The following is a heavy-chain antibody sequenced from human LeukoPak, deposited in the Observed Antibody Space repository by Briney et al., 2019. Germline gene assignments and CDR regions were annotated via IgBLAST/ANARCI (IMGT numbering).Heavy chain of an antibody. Sequence: GESLKISCKGSGYSFTSYWIGWVRQMPGKGLEWMGIIYPGDPDTRYSPSFQGQVTISADKSISTAYLQWNSLEASDTAMYYCARHQYYYDSSGNYGWFDSWGQGTLVTVSS. CDR3: ARHQYYYDSSGNYGWFDS. J-gene: IGHJ5*01. CDR2: IYPGDPDT. D-gene: IGHD3-22*01. CDR1: GYSFTSYW. V-gene: IGHV5-51*01.